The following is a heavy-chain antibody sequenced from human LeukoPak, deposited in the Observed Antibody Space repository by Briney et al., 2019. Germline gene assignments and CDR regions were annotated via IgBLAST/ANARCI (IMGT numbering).Heavy chain of an antibody. V-gene: IGHV3-48*04. Sequence: TGGSLRLSCTASGFTFRSYSMNWVRQAPGKGLEWVSYISSSSSTIYYADSVKGRFTISRDNAKNSLYLQMNSLRADDTAVYYCARGYYYGSGSYYRPSMHYWGQGTLVTVS. CDR1: GFTFRSYS. CDR2: ISSSSSTI. CDR3: ARGYYYGSGSYYRPSMHY. J-gene: IGHJ4*02. D-gene: IGHD3-10*01.